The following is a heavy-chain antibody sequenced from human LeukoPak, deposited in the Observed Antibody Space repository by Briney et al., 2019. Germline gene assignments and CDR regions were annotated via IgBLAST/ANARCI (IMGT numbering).Heavy chain of an antibody. V-gene: IGHV4-4*08. CDR3: ARRAYYDTSGYFPASGYFDV. Sequence: SETLSLTCTVSGGSIFVHYLNWIRQAPGKGLEWIGYIYSNGITSYNPSLRSRGTMSIATSRSQFSLRLTSVTAADTAIYYCARRAYYDTSGYFPASGYFDVWGRGTLVTVSS. CDR1: GGSIFVHY. CDR2: IYSNGIT. D-gene: IGHD3-22*01. J-gene: IGHJ2*01.